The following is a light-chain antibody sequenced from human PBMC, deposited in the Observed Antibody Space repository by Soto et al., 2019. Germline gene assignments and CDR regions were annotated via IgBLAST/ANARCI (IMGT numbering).Light chain of an antibody. CDR3: QQCNSWPLT. J-gene: IGKJ4*01. CDR1: HTVSSSY. Sequence: ELVLTQSPGTLSLSPGERATLSCRVGHTVSSSYLAWYQQKPGQAPRLLIYSASSRATGVPTRISGSGSGTEFTLTISSLQSEDFAVYYCQQCNSWPLTFGGGTKVDIK. V-gene: IGKV3-20*01. CDR2: SAS.